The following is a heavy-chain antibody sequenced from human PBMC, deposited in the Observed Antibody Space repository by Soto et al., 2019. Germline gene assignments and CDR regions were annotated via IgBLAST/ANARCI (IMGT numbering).Heavy chain of an antibody. CDR1: GFSISGFY. CDR2: IKPNTDDT. Sequence: ASVKVSCKPSGFSISGFYLHWVRQAPGQGLEWMGWIKPNTDDTGYAQKFQGRVTLTWDTSSSAGYLDLSRLRSDDTAVYYCARSPYSLEADGQHYYYGMDLWGLGTKVTVSS. V-gene: IGHV1-2*02. J-gene: IGHJ6*02. D-gene: IGHD2-15*01. CDR3: ARSPYSLEADGQHYYYGMDL.